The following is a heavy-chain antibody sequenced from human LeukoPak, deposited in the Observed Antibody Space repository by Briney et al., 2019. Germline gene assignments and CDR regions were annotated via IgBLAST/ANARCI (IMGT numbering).Heavy chain of an antibody. CDR3: ARVRGWYYFDY. J-gene: IGHJ4*02. Sequence: SQSLSLTSAVSGGSISSGGYSWSWLRQPPGKGLEWFGFIFVSGSTYYNPSLKSRVTISVDRSKNQFSLKLSSVTAADTAVYYCARVRGWYYFDYWGQGTLVTVSS. V-gene: IGHV4-30-2*01. D-gene: IGHD6-19*01. CDR2: IFVSGST. CDR1: GGSISSGGYS.